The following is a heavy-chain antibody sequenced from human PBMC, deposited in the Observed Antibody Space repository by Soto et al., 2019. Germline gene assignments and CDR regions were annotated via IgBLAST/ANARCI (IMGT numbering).Heavy chain of an antibody. Sequence: QISLKESGPTLVKPTQTLTLTCSFSGFSLSTTGVGVGWIRQPPGKALEWLALIYWHDDKRYTSSLKRRLTITKDTSKNQVVLTLTNMDPVDTGTYYCAHMPTTRTFGGALPAQHFQDWGQGTLVLVSS. CDR2: IYWHDDK. V-gene: IGHV2-5*01. J-gene: IGHJ1*01. D-gene: IGHD3-3*01. CDR3: AHMPTTRTFGGALPAQHFQD. CDR1: GFSLSTTGVG.